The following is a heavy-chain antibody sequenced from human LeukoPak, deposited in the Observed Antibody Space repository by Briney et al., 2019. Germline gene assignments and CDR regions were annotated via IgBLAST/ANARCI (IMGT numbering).Heavy chain of an antibody. D-gene: IGHD3-22*01. CDR2: ISSSSSYI. J-gene: IGHJ4*02. Sequence: GGSLRLSCAASGFTFSSYSMNWVRQAPGKGLEWVSSISSSSSYIYYADSVKGRFTISRDNAKNSLYLQMNSLRAEDTAVYYCARDPRRYDSSGYSFYWGQGTLVTVSS. V-gene: IGHV3-21*01. CDR1: GFTFSSYS. CDR3: ARDPRRYDSSGYSFY.